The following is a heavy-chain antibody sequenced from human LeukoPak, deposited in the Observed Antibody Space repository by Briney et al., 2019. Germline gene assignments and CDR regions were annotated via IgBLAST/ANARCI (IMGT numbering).Heavy chain of an antibody. D-gene: IGHD2-15*01. V-gene: IGHV4-34*01. CDR2: INHSGST. J-gene: IGHJ6*02. Sequence: PSETLSLTCAVYGGSFSGYYWSWIRQPPGKGLEWIGEINHSGSTNYNPSLKSRVTISVDTFKNQFSLKLSSVTAADTAVYYCARGRRSGYYYYYGMDVWGQGTTVTVSS. CDR3: ARGRRSGYYYYYGMDV. CDR1: GGSFSGYY.